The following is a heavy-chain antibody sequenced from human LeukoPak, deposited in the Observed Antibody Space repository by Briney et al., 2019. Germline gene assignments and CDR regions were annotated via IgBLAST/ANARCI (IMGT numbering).Heavy chain of an antibody. CDR2: INSDVGST. J-gene: IGHJ4*02. CDR1: GFTVSTYW. Sequence: GGSLRLAWAASGFTVSTYWMHGGRQAPGKGLLWVSGINSDVGSTTYADSVKGRFTISRDNAKNTLYLQMNSLTAEDTAVYPRAERRRAYRSGSSCSGLWDYWGQGTLVTVSS. V-gene: IGHV3-74*01. CDR3: AERRRAYRSGSSCSGLWDY. D-gene: IGHD2-15*01.